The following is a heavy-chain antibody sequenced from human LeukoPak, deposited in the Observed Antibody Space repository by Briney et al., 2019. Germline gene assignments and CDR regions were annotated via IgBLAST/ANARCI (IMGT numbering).Heavy chain of an antibody. CDR3: AKGSYYDSSGSFYFDY. J-gene: IGHJ4*02. D-gene: IGHD3-22*01. CDR2: ISGSGPST. V-gene: IGHV3-23*01. Sequence: GGSLRLSCAASGFTFQNYAMSWVRQAPGKGLEWASSISGSGPSTDYADSVKGRFTISRDNSKNTLYVQVNSLGTEDTAAYYCAKGSYYDSSGSFYFDYWGQGTLVTVSS. CDR1: GFTFQNYA.